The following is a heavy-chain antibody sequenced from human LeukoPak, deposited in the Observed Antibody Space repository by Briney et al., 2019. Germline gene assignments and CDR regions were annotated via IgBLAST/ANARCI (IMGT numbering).Heavy chain of an antibody. J-gene: IGHJ4*02. CDR2: IYTSGNT. D-gene: IGHD6-13*01. CDR3: ARGRGSSWYYFDY. V-gene: IGHV4-4*07. CDR1: CGYISSYY. Sequence: PSETLSLTCTVSCGYISSYYWSWVRQPAGEGLGWIGRIYTSGNTNYNPSLKGRVTMSVDTSKNQFSLNLSSVTAADTAVYYCARGRGSSWYYFDYWGQGTLVTVSS.